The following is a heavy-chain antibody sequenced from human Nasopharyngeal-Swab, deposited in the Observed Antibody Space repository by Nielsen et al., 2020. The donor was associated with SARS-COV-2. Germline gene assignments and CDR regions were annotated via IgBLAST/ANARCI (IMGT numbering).Heavy chain of an antibody. CDR3: AKSAVAGTERIWYLYYHIDV. CDR2: IGNSGAGT. J-gene: IGHJ6*03. V-gene: IGHV3-23*01. Sequence: GESLKISCEASGFTFSSYMMTWVRQTAGKRLEWVASIGNSGAGTYHADSAKGRFTISRDNFKNTLYLEMKYLRAEDTAVYFCAKSAVAGTERIWYLYYHIDVWGKGTSVTVSS. CDR1: GFTFSSYM. D-gene: IGHD6-19*01.